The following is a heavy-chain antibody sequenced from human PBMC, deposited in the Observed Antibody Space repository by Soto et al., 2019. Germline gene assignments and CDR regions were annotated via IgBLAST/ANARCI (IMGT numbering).Heavy chain of an antibody. Sequence: ASVKVSCKAAGYTFTSYDINWVRQATGQGLEWMGWMNPNSGNTGYAQKFQGRVTMTRNTSLSTAYMELSSLRSEDTAVYYCARGWTVATSFDYWGQGTLVTVSS. CDR1: GYTFTSYD. CDR3: ARGWTVATSFDY. D-gene: IGHD2-15*01. CDR2: MNPNSGNT. J-gene: IGHJ4*02. V-gene: IGHV1-8*01.